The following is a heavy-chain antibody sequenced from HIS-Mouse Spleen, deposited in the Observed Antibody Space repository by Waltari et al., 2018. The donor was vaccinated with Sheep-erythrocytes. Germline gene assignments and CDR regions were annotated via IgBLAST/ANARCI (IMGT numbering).Heavy chain of an antibody. V-gene: IGHV3-21*01. D-gene: IGHD1-26*01. CDR3: ARVASGATFDY. CDR1: GFTFSSYS. CDR2: ISSSSSYI. Sequence: EVQLVESGGGLVKPGGSLRLSCAASGFTFSSYSMNWVRQAPGKGGEWVSSISSSSSYIYYADSVKGRFTISRDNAKNSLYLQMNSLRAEDTAVYYCARVASGATFDYWCQGTLVTVSS. J-gene: IGHJ4*02.